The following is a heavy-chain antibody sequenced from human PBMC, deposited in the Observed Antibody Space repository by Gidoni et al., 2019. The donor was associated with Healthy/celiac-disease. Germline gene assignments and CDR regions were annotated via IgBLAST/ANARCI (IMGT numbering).Heavy chain of an antibody. V-gene: IGHV4-39*01. CDR3: ARLEQWLVYWYFDL. J-gene: IGHJ2*01. CDR2: IYYSGST. D-gene: IGHD6-19*01. CDR1: GGSISSSSYY. Sequence: QLQLQESGPGLVKPSETLSLTCTVSGGSISSSSYYWGWIRQPPGKGLEWIGSIYYSGSTSYNPSLKSRVTISVDTSKNQFSLKLSSVTAADTAVYYCARLEQWLVYWYFDLWGRGTLVTVSS.